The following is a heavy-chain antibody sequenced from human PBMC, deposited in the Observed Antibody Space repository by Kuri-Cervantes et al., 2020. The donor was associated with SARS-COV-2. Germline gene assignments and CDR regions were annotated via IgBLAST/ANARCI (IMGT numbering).Heavy chain of an antibody. CDR1: GYNFTSYY. V-gene: IGHV1-46*01. J-gene: IGHJ3*02. Sequence: ASVKVSCQASGYNFTSYYMHWVRQAPGPGLEWVGIINPSCGSTSYAQKVQGRVPITMHRSTSTDYLELSSLRSEDTDGYDCDRATVPAAIGGDAFDIWGQGTMVTVSS. CDR2: INPSCGST. D-gene: IGHD2-2*02. CDR3: DRATVPAAIGGDAFDI.